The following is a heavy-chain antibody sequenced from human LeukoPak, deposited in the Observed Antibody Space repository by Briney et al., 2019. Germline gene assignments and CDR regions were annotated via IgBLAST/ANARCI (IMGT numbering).Heavy chain of an antibody. CDR2: VYYSGTT. Sequence: PSETLSFTCSVSGGSISSSGYYWGWIRQPPGKGLEWIGSVYYSGTTYYNPSLKSRVTISVDTSKNQFSLRLSSVTAADTAVYYCAREYSSSRYDCWGQGTLVSISS. D-gene: IGHD2-2*01. J-gene: IGHJ4*02. CDR1: GGSISSSGYY. V-gene: IGHV4-39*07. CDR3: AREYSSSRYDC.